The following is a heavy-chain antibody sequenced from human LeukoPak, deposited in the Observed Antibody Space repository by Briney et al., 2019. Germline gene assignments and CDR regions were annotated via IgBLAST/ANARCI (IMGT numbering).Heavy chain of an antibody. CDR3: ARGDGSPFDY. J-gene: IGHJ4*02. CDR2: INPNSGGT. Sequence: ASVKVSCKASGYTFTAYYVHWVRQAPGQGLEWMGWINPNSGGTNYAQKFQGRVTMTRDTSITTAYMELSRLRSDDAAVYYCARGDGSPFDYWGQGTLVTVSS. D-gene: IGHD5-24*01. V-gene: IGHV1-2*02. CDR1: GYTFTAYY.